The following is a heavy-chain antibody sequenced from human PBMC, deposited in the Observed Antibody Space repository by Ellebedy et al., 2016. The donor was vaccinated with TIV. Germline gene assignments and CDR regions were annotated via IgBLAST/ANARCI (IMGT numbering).Heavy chain of an antibody. V-gene: IGHV5-51*01. J-gene: IGHJ4*02. D-gene: IGHD3-10*01. CDR2: TYPGDSDT. CDR1: GYIFTNYW. CDR3: ASLDLLWFGEKEWDYFDY. Sequence: VESLKISCKGSGYIFTNYWIGWVRQLPGKGLEWMGMTYPGDSDTKYSPSFQGQVTISADKSITTAYLQWSSLKASDTAMYYCASLDLLWFGEKEWDYFDYWGQGTLVTVSS.